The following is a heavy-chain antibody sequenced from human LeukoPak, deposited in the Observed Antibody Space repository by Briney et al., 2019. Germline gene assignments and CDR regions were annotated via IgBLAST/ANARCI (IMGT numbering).Heavy chain of an antibody. CDR2: INPNSGST. D-gene: IGHD1-1*01. CDR1: GYTFTGYY. CDR3: ARGDWTSGLMAV. Sequence: GASVKVSCKASGYTFTGYYMYWVRQAPGQGLEWMGWINPNSGSTTYAQKFQGRVTMTRDTSISTAYMELSRLTSDDTAVYYCARGDWTSGLMAVWGQGTTVTVSS. J-gene: IGHJ6*02. V-gene: IGHV1-2*02.